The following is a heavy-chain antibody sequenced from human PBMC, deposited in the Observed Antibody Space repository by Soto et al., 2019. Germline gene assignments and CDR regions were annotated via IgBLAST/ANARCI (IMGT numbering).Heavy chain of an antibody. CDR2: IYHTGST. V-gene: IGHV4-38-2*02. CDR1: GYSISSGYY. Sequence: PSETLSLTCAVSGYSISSGYYWGWIRQPPGQGLEWIGSIYHTGSTYYNPSLKSRVTISVDTSKNQFSLKLSSVTAADTAVYYCARDQDYYGSGSYSWCDPWGQGTLVTVSS. D-gene: IGHD3-10*01. J-gene: IGHJ5*02. CDR3: ARDQDYYGSGSYSWCDP.